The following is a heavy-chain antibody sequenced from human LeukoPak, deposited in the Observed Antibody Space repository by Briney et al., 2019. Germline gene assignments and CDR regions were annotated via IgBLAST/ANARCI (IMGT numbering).Heavy chain of an antibody. V-gene: IGHV3-7*01. CDR1: GFTFSSDY. CDR3: AKELSVITFGGVITPLDY. D-gene: IGHD3-16*02. Sequence: PGGSLRLSCATSGFTFSSDYMSWVRQAPGKGLEWVANIKEDGGEQNYADSVKGRFTITRDNAKGTLFLQMNSLRAEDTAVYYCAKELSVITFGGVITPLDYWGQGTLVTVSS. J-gene: IGHJ4*02. CDR2: IKEDGGEQ.